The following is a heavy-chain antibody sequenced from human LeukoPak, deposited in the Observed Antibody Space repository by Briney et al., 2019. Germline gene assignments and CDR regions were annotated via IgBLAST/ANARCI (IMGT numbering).Heavy chain of an antibody. CDR2: INPNSGGT. CDR1: GYTFTGYY. Sequence: ASVKVSCKASGYTFTGYYMHWVRQAPGQGLEWMGWINPNSGGTNYAQKFQGRVTMTRDTSISTAYMELSRLRSDDTAVYHCARVSGWNYYDSSGYYRPIDYWGQGTLVTVSS. D-gene: IGHD3-22*01. V-gene: IGHV1-2*02. CDR3: ARVSGWNYYDSSGYYRPIDY. J-gene: IGHJ4*02.